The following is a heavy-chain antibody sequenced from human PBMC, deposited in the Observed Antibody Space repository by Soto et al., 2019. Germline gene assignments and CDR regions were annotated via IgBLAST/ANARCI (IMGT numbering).Heavy chain of an antibody. Sequence: SLRLSCAPCGFNFSNHWMHWLRQRPAEGLVWVSRITSDGKSKAYAESVKGRLATSRDNAKNTLYLQMNDLTADDTAVYYGAGESGNWPLNWFDPWGQGTMVTVSS. J-gene: IGHJ5*02. CDR3: AGESGNWPLNWFDP. CDR2: ITSDGKSK. V-gene: IGHV3-74*01. D-gene: IGHD1-20*01. CDR1: GFNFSNHW.